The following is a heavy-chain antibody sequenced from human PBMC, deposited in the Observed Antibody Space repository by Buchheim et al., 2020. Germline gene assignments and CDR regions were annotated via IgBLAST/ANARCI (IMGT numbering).Heavy chain of an antibody. CDR2: IIPIFGTA. V-gene: IGHV1-69*01. CDR1: GGTFSSYA. D-gene: IGHD3-10*01. Sequence: QVQLVQSGAEVKKPGSSVKVSCKASGGTFSSYAISWVRQAPGQGLEWMGGIIPIFGTANYAQKFQGRVTITADESTSTAYLELSSLRSEDTAVYYCGYVTMVRGALDYYYYGMDVWGQGTT. CDR3: GYVTMVRGALDYYYYGMDV. J-gene: IGHJ6*02.